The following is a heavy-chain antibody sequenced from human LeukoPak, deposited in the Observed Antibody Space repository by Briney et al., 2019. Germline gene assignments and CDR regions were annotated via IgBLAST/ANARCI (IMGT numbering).Heavy chain of an antibody. V-gene: IGHV1-46*01. D-gene: IGHD3-9*01. CDR2: LNPGEGNT. CDR1: GYTFTRYY. Sequence: ASVKVSCKASGYTFTRYYLHWVRQAPGQGLEWMGILNPGEGNTNYAQKFQGRVTMTRDTSTSTVYMELSSLRAEDAAVYYCARAGDTTGYYLGSRFDYWGQGTLVTVSS. CDR3: ARAGDTTGYYLGSRFDY. J-gene: IGHJ4*02.